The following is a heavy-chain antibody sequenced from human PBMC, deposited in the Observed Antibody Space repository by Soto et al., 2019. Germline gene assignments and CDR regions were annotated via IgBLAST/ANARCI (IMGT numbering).Heavy chain of an antibody. J-gene: IGHJ4*02. CDR1: GGSLSGYY. Sequence: QVQLQQWGAGLLKPSETLSLNCAVNGGSLSGYYWSWIRQPPGKGLEWIGEIKDGGRTNYSPSLKSRATRSSDTSNNQFSLRLYSVTAADMGVYYCARGQEGVVATHWDQGTLVTVSS. CDR3: ARGQEGVVATH. V-gene: IGHV4-34*01. CDR2: IKDGGRT. D-gene: IGHD5-12*01.